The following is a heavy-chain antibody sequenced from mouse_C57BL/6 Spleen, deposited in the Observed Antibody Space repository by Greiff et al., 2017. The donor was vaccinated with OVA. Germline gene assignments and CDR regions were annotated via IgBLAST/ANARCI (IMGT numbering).Heavy chain of an antibody. V-gene: IGHV5-4*01. CDR3: ARDRDYGWFAY. CDR2: ISDGGSYT. J-gene: IGHJ3*01. Sequence: DVKLVESGGGLVKPGGSLKLSCAASGFTFSSYAMSWVHQTPEKRLEWVATISDGGSYTYYPDNVKGRFTISRDNAKNNLYLQMSHLKSEDTAMYYCARDRDYGWFAYWGQGTLVTVSA. D-gene: IGHD2-4*01. CDR1: GFTFSSYA.